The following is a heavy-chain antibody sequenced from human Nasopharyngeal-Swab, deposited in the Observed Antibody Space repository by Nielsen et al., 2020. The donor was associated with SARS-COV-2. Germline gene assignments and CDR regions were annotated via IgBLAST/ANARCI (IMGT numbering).Heavy chain of an antibody. D-gene: IGHD6-13*01. CDR2: INSDGSST. CDR1: GFTFSSYW. CDR3: ARASKMGAAAGLHPFGN. Sequence: GGSLRLSCAASGFTFSSYWMHWVRQAPGKGLVWVSRINSDGSSTSYADSVKGRFTISRDNAKNTLYLQMNSLRDEDTAVYYCARASKMGAAAGLHPFGNWGQGALVTVSS. V-gene: IGHV3-74*01. J-gene: IGHJ4*02.